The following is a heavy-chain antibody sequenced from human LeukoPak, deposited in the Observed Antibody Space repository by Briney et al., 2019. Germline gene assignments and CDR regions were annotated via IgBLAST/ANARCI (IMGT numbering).Heavy chain of an antibody. J-gene: IGHJ5*02. Sequence: GGSLILSCAASGFTFSSYAMNWVRQAPGKGLEWVSGISDSGGSTYYADSVKGRFTIFRDNSKNTLYLQMNSLRADDTALYYCAKGSGINHYNWFDPWGQGTLVTVSS. D-gene: IGHD6-13*01. V-gene: IGHV3-23*01. CDR2: ISDSGGST. CDR1: GFTFSSYA. CDR3: AKGSGINHYNWFDP.